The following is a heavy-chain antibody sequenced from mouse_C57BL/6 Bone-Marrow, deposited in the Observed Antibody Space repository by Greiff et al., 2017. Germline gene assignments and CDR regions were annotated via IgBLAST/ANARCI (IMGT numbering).Heavy chain of an antibody. CDR3: ARGGYDAWFAY. CDR2: IYPGDGDT. V-gene: IGHV1-82*01. Sequence: QVQLKESGPELVKPGASVKISCKASGYAFSSSWMNWVQQRPGKGLEWIGRIYPGDGDTNYNGKFKGKATLTADKSSSTAYMQLSSLTSEDSAVYFCARGGYDAWFAYWGQGTLVTVSA. CDR1: GYAFSSSW. J-gene: IGHJ3*01. D-gene: IGHD2-2*01.